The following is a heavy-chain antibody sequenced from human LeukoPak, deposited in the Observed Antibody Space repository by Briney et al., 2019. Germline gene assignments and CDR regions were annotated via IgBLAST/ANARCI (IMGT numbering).Heavy chain of an antibody. V-gene: IGHV4-59*01. CDR2: IYYSGST. J-gene: IGHJ5*02. Sequence: SETLSLTCTVSGGSISSYYWSWIRQPPGKGLEWIGYIYYSGSTNYNPSLKSRVTISVDTSKNQFSLKLSSVTAADTAVYYCARDRTYCSSTSCYESLGFDPWGQGTLVTVSS. CDR3: ARDRTYCSSTSCYESLGFDP. D-gene: IGHD2-2*01. CDR1: GGSISSYY.